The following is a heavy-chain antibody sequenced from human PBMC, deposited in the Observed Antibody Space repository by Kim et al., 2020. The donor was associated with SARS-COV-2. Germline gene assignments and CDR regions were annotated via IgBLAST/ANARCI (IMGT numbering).Heavy chain of an antibody. J-gene: IGHJ4*02. V-gene: IGHV3-23*01. CDR1: GFTFSSYA. Sequence: GGSLRLSCAASGFTFSSYAMSWVRQAPGKGLEWVSAISGSGGSTYFAASVKGRFSISRDNSKNTLYLQMNSLRAEDTAVYYCARGRAMIFGVVFIRGERYFDCWGQGTLVTVSS. CDR3: ARGRAMIFGVVFIRGERYFDC. CDR2: ISGSGGST. D-gene: IGHD3-3*01.